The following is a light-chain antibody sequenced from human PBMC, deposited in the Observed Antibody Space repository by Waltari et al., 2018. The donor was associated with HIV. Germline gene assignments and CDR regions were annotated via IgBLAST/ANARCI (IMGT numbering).Light chain of an antibody. J-gene: IGKJ2*01. CDR1: QGAGSN. V-gene: IGKV3-15*01. CDR3: QQYNIRPRGNT. CDR2: GAA. Sequence: IVMTHSPAILSVSPGERGTLSCRASQGAGSNLAWYQQKVGQAPRLLIYGAATRAAEIPVRFSGSGSGTDFTLTIDSLQSEDFATYYCQQYNIRPRGNTFGQGTKLQIK.